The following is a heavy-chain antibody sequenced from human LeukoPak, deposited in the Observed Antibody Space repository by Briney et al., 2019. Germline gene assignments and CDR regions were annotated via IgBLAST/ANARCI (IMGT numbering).Heavy chain of an antibody. D-gene: IGHD2-2*01. CDR2: IYSGGST. CDR1: GFTVSSNY. J-gene: IGHJ4*02. Sequence: PGGSLRLSCAASGFTVSSNYMSWVRQAPGKGLEWVSVIYSGGSTYYADSVKGRFTISRDNSKNTLYLQMNSLRAEDTAVYYCARGGGDCSSTSCSPFFDYWGQGTLVTVSS. CDR3: ARGGGDCSSTSCSPFFDY. V-gene: IGHV3-53*01.